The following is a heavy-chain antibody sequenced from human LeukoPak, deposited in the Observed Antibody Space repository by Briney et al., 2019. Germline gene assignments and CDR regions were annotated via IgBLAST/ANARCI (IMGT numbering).Heavy chain of an antibody. J-gene: IGHJ4*02. CDR2: INHSGST. CDR3: ARDTGTTSDY. CDR1: GGSFSGYY. V-gene: IGHV4-34*01. D-gene: IGHD1-1*01. Sequence: SETLSLTCAVYGGSFSGYYWSWIRQPPGKGLEWIGEINHSGSTNYNPSLKSRVTISVDTSKNQFSLKLSSVTAADTAVYYCARDTGTTSDYWGQGTLVTVSS.